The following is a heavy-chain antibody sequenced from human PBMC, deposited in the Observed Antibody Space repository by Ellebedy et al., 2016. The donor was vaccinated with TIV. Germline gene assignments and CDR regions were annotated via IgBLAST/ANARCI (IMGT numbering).Heavy chain of an antibody. CDR1: GFSFDDYA. V-gene: IGHV3-9*01. Sequence: GGSLRLSXAASGFSFDDYAMHWVRQAPGKGLEWVSGISWNSGSIGYAESVKGRFTISRDNAKSSLYLQMNSLRAEDTALYYCAKDSGFAFGGVFDYWGQGTLVTVSS. CDR3: AKDSGFAFGGVFDY. D-gene: IGHD3-16*01. J-gene: IGHJ4*02. CDR2: ISWNSGSI.